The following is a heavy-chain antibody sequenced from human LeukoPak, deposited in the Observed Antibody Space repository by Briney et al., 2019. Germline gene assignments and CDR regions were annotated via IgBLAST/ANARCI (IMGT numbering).Heavy chain of an antibody. Sequence: ASVKLSCKASGYTFTSHYMHWLRQAPGPGLEWMGIVHPSGSSTAYAQEFQGRVTMTRDTATSTVYMELSGLRSEDTAVYYCARISMTTSGWYFDLWGRGSLVTVSS. J-gene: IGHJ2*01. CDR1: GYTFTSHY. V-gene: IGHV1-46*01. CDR2: VHPSGSST. CDR3: ARISMTTSGWYFDL. D-gene: IGHD1-1*01.